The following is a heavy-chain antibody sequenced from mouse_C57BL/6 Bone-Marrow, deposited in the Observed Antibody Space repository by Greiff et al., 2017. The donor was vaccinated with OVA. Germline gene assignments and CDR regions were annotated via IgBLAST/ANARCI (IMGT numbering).Heavy chain of an antibody. D-gene: IGHD1-1*01. CDR1: GYTFTSYW. Sequence: VQLQQPGAELVKPGASVKLSCKASGYTFTSYWMHWVKQRPGQGLAWIGMIHPNSGSTNYNEKFKSKATLTVDKSSSTAYMQLSSLTSEDSAVYYCARTGYYGSSSLDYWGQGTTLTVSS. V-gene: IGHV1-64*01. CDR3: ARTGYYGSSSLDY. CDR2: IHPNSGST. J-gene: IGHJ2*01.